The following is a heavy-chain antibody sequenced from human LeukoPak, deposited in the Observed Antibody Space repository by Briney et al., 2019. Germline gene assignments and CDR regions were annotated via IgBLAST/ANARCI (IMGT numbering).Heavy chain of an antibody. CDR2: ISNSGDNT. D-gene: IGHD2-15*01. J-gene: IGHJ5*02. CDR1: GFTFSSYV. V-gene: IGHV3-23*01. Sequence: PGGSLRLSCAASGFTFSSYVMSWVRQAPGKGLEWVSDISNSGDNTYYADSVKGRFTISRDNSKNTLYLQMNSLRADDTALYYCAKGAVAVVAMNWFDPWGQGTLVTVSS. CDR3: AKGAVAVVAMNWFDP.